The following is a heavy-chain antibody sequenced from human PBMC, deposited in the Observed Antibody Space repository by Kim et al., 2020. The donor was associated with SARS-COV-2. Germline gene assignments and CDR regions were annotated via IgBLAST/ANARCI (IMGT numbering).Heavy chain of an antibody. CDR1: GGSFSGYY. CDR3: ARGPERCSSTSFYRFYSSSWYVPAWDY. J-gene: IGHJ4*02. V-gene: IGHV4-34*01. CDR2: INHSGST. Sequence: SETLSLTCAVYGGSFSGYYWSWIRQPPGKGLEWIGEINHSGSTNYNPSLKSRVTISVDTSKNQFSLKLSSVTAADTAVYYCARGPERCSSTSFYRFYSSSWYVPAWDYWGQGTLVTVSS. D-gene: IGHD2-2*01.